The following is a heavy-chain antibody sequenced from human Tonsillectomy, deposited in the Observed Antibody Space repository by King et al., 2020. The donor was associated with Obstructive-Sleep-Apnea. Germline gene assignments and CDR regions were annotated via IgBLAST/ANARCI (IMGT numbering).Heavy chain of an antibody. CDR3: TKPTFLVRGSFDF. CDR1: GFTFDDYA. Sequence: VQLVESGGGLVQPGRSLRVSCAASGFTFDDYAMHVVRQAPGKGLEWVSGISWKRDSIGYADSVKGRFTISRDNAKNSLYLQMNSLRAEDTAFYFCTKPTFLVRGSFDFWGQGTLVPVSS. V-gene: IGHV3-9*01. J-gene: IGHJ4*02. D-gene: IGHD2/OR15-2a*01. CDR2: ISWKRDSI.